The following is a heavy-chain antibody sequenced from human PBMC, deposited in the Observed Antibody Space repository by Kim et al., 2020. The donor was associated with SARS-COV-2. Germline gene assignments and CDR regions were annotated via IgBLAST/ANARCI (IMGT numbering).Heavy chain of an antibody. CDR3: ARAGREVRGFQRKYSGLDV. Sequence: SETLSLTCAVYGASFSSHSWSWIRQSPGKGLEYIGEANQAGNVYYNPSFQSRVTITIDTSKSQFSLRLTSVTAADTAIYYCARAGREVRGFQRKYSGLDVWGQGTTVTVTS. CDR2: ANQAGNV. J-gene: IGHJ6*02. CDR1: GASFSSHS. V-gene: IGHV4-34*01. D-gene: IGHD6-19*01.